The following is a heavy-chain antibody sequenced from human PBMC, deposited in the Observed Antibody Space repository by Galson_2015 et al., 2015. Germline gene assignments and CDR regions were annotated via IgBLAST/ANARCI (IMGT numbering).Heavy chain of an antibody. D-gene: IGHD5-18*01. Sequence: SLRLSCATSGFTFESYDVHWVRQAPGKGLEWVSLVSYNSGTIDYTDSVKGRFTISRDSAKKTVYLQMNTLRPEDTAFYYCAITEWIQRGAFEFWGQGTLVTVSS. V-gene: IGHV3-9*01. CDR1: GFTFESYD. CDR3: AITEWIQRGAFEF. CDR2: VSYNSGTI. J-gene: IGHJ4*02.